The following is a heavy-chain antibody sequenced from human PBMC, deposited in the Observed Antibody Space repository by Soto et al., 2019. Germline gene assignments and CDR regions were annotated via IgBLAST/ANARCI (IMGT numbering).Heavy chain of an antibody. J-gene: IGHJ5*02. D-gene: IGHD3-22*01. CDR3: ANAYYYDSSGYYPFDP. V-gene: IGHV3-23*01. Sequence: EVQLLESGGGLVQPGGSLRLSCAASGLTFSSYAMSWVRQAPGKGLEWVSAISGSGGSTYYADSVKGRFTISRDNSKNTLYLQMNSLRAEDTAVYYCANAYYYDSSGYYPFDPWGQGTLVTVSS. CDR1: GLTFSSYA. CDR2: ISGSGGST.